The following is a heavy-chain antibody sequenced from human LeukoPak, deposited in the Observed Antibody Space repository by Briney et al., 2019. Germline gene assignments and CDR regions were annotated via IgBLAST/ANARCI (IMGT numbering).Heavy chain of an antibody. CDR2: ISSSSSYI. D-gene: IGHD2-15*01. Sequence: GGSLRLSCAASGFTFSSYSMNWVRQAPGKGLEWVSSISSSSSYIYYADSVKGRFTISRDNAKNSLYLQMNSLRAEDTAVYYCARGGGSPHRADYWGQGTLVTVSS. CDR1: GFTFSSYS. V-gene: IGHV3-21*01. CDR3: ARGGGSPHRADY. J-gene: IGHJ4*02.